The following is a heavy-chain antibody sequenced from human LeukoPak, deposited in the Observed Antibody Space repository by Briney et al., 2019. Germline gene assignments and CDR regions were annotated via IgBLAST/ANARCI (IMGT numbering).Heavy chain of an antibody. J-gene: IGHJ3*02. CDR2: IYYSGST. Sequence: SETLSLTCTVSGGSISSYYWSWIRQPPGKGLEWIGYIYYSGSTNYNPSLKSRVTISVDTSKNQFSLKLSSVTAADTAVYYCARGKWLAGFDIWGQGTMVTVSS. CDR1: GGSISSYY. CDR3: ARGKWLAGFDI. D-gene: IGHD3-22*01. V-gene: IGHV4-59*01.